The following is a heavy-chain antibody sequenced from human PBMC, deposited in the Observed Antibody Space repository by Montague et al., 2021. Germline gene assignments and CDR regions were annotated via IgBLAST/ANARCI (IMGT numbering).Heavy chain of an antibody. CDR2: IYYRGNT. D-gene: IGHD1-26*01. Sequence: SETLSLTCTVSGGAIASRYWSWIRQPPGKGLEWIGYIYYRGNTNYNPSLKNRVTISVDTSKNQFSLKLSSLTAADTAVYYCARDPHGCYGKWFDPWGQGTLVTVSS. CDR1: GGAIASRY. CDR3: ARDPHGCYGKWFDP. J-gene: IGHJ5*02. V-gene: IGHV4-59*11.